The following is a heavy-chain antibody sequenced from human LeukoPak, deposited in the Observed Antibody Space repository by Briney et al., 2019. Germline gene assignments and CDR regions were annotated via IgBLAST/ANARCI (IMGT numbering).Heavy chain of an antibody. V-gene: IGHV3-23*01. D-gene: IGHD3-10*01. CDR2: ISGSGGST. Sequence: PGGSLRLSCAASGFTFSSYAMSWVRQAPGKGLEWVSAISGSGGSTYYADSVKGRFTISRDNSKNTLYLQMNSLRAEDTAVYYCARNTMVRGVPFFDYWGQGTLVTVSS. CDR1: GFTFSSYA. CDR3: ARNTMVRGVPFFDY. J-gene: IGHJ4*02.